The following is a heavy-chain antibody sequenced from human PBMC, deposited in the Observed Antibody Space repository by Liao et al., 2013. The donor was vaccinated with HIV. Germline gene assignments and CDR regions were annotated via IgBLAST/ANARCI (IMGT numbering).Heavy chain of an antibody. D-gene: IGHD4/OR15-4a*01. CDR3: ARGLWTSHVFDV. Sequence: QVQLQESGPGLVRPSQTLSLTCTVSGGSISSGDHYWTWVRQPPGKGLEWIGYIFYSGTTNYSPSLRSRLALSIDTSKNYFSLRLKSLTAADTAVYFCARGLWTSHVFDVWGQGTTVTVSS. CDR2: IFYSGTT. J-gene: IGHJ3*01. CDR1: GGSISSGDHY. V-gene: IGHV4-30-4*08.